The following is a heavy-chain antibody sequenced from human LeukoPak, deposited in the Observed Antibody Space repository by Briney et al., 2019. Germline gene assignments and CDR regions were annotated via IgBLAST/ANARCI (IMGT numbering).Heavy chain of an antibody. CDR3: ARGYSSSFHHFDY. V-gene: IGHV4-34*01. Sequence: PSETLSLTRAVYGGSFSGYYWSWIRQPPGKGLEWIGEINHSGSTNYNPSLKSRVTISVDTSKNQFSLKLSSVTAADTAVYYCARGYSSSFHHFDYWGQGTLVTVSS. J-gene: IGHJ4*02. CDR2: INHSGST. CDR1: GGSFSGYY. D-gene: IGHD6-6*01.